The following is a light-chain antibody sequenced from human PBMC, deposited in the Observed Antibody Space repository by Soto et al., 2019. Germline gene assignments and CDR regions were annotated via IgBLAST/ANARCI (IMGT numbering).Light chain of an antibody. V-gene: IGKV3-11*01. Sequence: TQSPSTLSGSVGDRATLSCGASQSISSYLAWYQQKPGQAPRLLIYDASNRATGIPARFSGSGSGTDFTLTISSLEPEDFAVYYCQQRSNWPPITFGQGSRLEIK. CDR1: QSISSY. J-gene: IGKJ5*01. CDR3: QQRSNWPPIT. CDR2: DAS.